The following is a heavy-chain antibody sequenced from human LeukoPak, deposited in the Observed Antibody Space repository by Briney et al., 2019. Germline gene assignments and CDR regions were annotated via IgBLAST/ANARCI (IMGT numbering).Heavy chain of an antibody. CDR2: IYSADST. CDR1: GFTVSTNY. CDR3: ATAVAGPSFDY. D-gene: IGHD6-19*01. V-gene: IGHV3-53*01. J-gene: IGHJ4*02. Sequence: GGSLRLSCAASGFTVSTNYMSWVRQAPGKGLEWVSVIYSADSTYYADSVKGRFTISRDNSKNTLYLQMNSLRAEDTAVYYCATAVAGPSFDYWGQGTLVTVSS.